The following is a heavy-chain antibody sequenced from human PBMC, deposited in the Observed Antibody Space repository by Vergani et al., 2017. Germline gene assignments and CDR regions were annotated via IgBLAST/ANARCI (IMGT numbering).Heavy chain of an antibody. V-gene: IGHV3-23*01. Sequence: EVQLLESGGGLVQPGGSLRLSCAASGFTFSSYAMSWVRQAPGKGLEWVSAISGSGGSTYYADSVKGRFTISRDNSKNTLYLQMNSLRAEDTAVYYCAREGFRFDCGGDCYPDYWGQGTLVTVSS. CDR1: GFTFSSYA. D-gene: IGHD2-21*01. CDR3: AREGFRFDCGGDCYPDY. CDR2: ISGSGGST. J-gene: IGHJ4*02.